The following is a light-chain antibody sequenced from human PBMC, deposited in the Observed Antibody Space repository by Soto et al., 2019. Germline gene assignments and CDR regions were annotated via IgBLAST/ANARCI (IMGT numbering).Light chain of an antibody. CDR3: PQYSNSPST. CDR1: QSVTSNY. V-gene: IGKV3-20*01. CDR2: GIS. J-gene: IGKJ1*01. Sequence: DIVLTQSPGTLSLSPGESAALSCRASQSVTSNYLAWYRQKRGQAPRLLIYGISSRDAGIPDRFSGSGSGTDFNLTITSLEHDESAVYYCPQYSNSPSTFGQGTRVEI.